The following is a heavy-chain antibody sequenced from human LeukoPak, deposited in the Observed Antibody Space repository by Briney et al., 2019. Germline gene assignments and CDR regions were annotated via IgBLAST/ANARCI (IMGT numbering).Heavy chain of an antibody. CDR1: GYTFTSYG. D-gene: IGHD3-10*01. CDR2: ISAYNGNT. J-gene: IGHJ4*02. CDR3: ARYYYGSGSFHD. Sequence: ASVKVSCKASGYTFTSYGISWVRQAPGQGLEWMGWISAYNGNTNYAQKLQGRVTMTEDTSTDTAYMELSSLRSEDTAVYYCARYYYGSGSFHDWGQGTLVTVSS. V-gene: IGHV1-18*01.